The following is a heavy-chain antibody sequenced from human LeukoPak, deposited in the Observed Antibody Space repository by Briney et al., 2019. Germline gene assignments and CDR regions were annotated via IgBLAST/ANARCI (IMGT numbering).Heavy chain of an antibody. V-gene: IGHV4-61*02. J-gene: IGHJ4*02. CDR3: ARDISYGDYETL. D-gene: IGHD4-17*01. Sequence: PSETLSLTCAVSGGSISSGVYSWSWVRQPAGKGLEWIGRIYTSGSTNYNPSLKSRVTISVDTSKNQFSLKLSSVTAADTAVYYCARDISYGDYETLWGQGTLVTVSS. CDR2: IYTSGST. CDR1: GGSISSGVYS.